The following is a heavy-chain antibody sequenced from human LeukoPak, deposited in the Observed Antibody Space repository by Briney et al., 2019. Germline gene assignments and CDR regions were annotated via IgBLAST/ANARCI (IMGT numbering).Heavy chain of an antibody. D-gene: IGHD2-8*01. CDR2: INPSGGNT. V-gene: IGHV1-46*01. CDR1: GYTFTSYY. J-gene: IGHJ6*04. Sequence: VSVKVSCKASGYTFTSYYMHWVRQAPGQGLEWMGIINPSGGNTSYAQKFQGRVTMTRDVSTSTVYMELSSLRSDDTAVYYCAREPKFYYNMDVWGKGTTVTVSS. CDR3: AREPKFYYNMDV.